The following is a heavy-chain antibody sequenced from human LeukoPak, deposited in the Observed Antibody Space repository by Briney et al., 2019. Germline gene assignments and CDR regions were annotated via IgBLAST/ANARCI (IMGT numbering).Heavy chain of an antibody. J-gene: IGHJ4*02. Sequence: EGSLRLSCAASGFTFSSYWMSWVRQAPGKGLEWVAIIKQDGSEKYYVDSVKGRFTISRDNAKNSLYLQMNSLRAEDTAVYYCARDWWGLGDRNSASRYRLTWGQGILVTVSS. CDR3: ARDWWGLGDRNSASRYRLT. D-gene: IGHD2-2*01. CDR2: IKQDGSEK. CDR1: GFTFSSYW. V-gene: IGHV3-7*01.